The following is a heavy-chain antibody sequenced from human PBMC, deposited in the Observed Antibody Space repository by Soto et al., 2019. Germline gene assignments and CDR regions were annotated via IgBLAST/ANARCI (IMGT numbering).Heavy chain of an antibody. J-gene: IGHJ4*02. V-gene: IGHV4-31*03. D-gene: IGHD3-16*01. CDR2: IYYSGST. CDR3: ALRLGDPGRLYFDY. Sequence: QVQLQESGPGLVKPSQTLSLTCTVSGGSISSGGYYCSWIRQHPGKGLEWIGYIYYSGSTYYNPSRKSRVSISVDTPKNQFSLKLSSVTAADTAVYYCALRLGDPGRLYFDYWGQGTLVTVSS. CDR1: GGSISSGGYY.